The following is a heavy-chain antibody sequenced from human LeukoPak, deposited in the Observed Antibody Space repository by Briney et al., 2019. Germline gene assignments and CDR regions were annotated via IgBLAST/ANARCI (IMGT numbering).Heavy chain of an antibody. CDR3: ARGSNTHFDY. D-gene: IGHD2-8*01. CDR2: IGTASDT. J-gene: IGHJ4*02. CDR1: GFTFSNYD. Sequence: GGALRLSCAASGFTFSNYDMHWVRQATGKGLEWVSAIGTASDTYYPGSVRGRFTMSRENAKNSLYLQMNSLAAGDTAVYYCARGSNTHFDYWGQGILVTVSS. V-gene: IGHV3-13*04.